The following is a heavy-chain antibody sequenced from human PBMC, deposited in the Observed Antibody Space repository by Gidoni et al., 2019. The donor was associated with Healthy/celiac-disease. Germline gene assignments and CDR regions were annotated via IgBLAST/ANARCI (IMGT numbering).Heavy chain of an antibody. Sequence: EVQLVESGGGLVQPGGSLRLSGAASGFTFSRSSMNWVRQAPGKGLGWVSYISSSSSTIYYADSVKGRFTISRDNAKNSLYLQMNSLRDEDTAVYYCARDAVAGTSTAPYYYYGMDVWGQGTTVTVSS. CDR2: ISSSSSTI. V-gene: IGHV3-48*02. CDR3: ARDAVAGTSTAPYYYYGMDV. D-gene: IGHD6-19*01. J-gene: IGHJ6*02. CDR1: GFTFSRSS.